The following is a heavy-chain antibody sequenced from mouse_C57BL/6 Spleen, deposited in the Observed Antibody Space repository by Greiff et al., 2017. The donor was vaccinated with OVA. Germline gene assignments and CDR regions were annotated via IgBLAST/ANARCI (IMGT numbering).Heavy chain of an antibody. V-gene: IGHV1-55*01. CDR2: IYPGSGST. Sequence: VQLQQPGAELVKPGASVKMSCKASGYTFTSYWITWVKQRPGPGLEWIGDIYPGSGSTNYNEKFKSKATLTVDTSSSTAYMQLSILTSEDSAVYYCAKYYGSSYHYWYFDVWGTGTTVTVSS. J-gene: IGHJ1*03. D-gene: IGHD1-1*01. CDR3: AKYYGSSYHYWYFDV. CDR1: GYTFTSYW.